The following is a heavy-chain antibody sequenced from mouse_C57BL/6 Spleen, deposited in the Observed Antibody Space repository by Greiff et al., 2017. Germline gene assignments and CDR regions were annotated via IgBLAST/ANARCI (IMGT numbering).Heavy chain of an antibody. D-gene: IGHD1-1*01. CDR2: ITPSSGYT. Sequence: FQLQQSGAELARPGASVKMSCQASGSTFTSSTMPWVTQRPGQGLEWIGYITPSSGYTKYTQKFKDKAPLTADKSSSTAYMQLSSLTSEDSAVYYCARSYYYGSSYWYFDVWGTGTTVTVSS. V-gene: IGHV1-4*01. J-gene: IGHJ1*03. CDR3: ARSYYYGSSYWYFDV. CDR1: GSTFTSST.